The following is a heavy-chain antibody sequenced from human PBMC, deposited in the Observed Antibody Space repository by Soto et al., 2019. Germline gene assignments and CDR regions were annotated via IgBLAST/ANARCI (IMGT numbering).Heavy chain of an antibody. CDR1: GGTLLSYT. CDR2: IIPIFGIA. J-gene: IGHJ6*02. D-gene: IGHD3-10*01. Sequence: QVQLVQSGAEVKKPGSSVKVSCKASGGTLLSYTISWVRQAPGQGLEWMGGIIPIFGIANYAQKFQGRVTITADESTGVAYMELSSLRSEDTAVYYCAQGRGDARPTFYYFYGMDVWGQGTTVTVSS. V-gene: IGHV1-69*01. CDR3: AQGRGDARPTFYYFYGMDV.